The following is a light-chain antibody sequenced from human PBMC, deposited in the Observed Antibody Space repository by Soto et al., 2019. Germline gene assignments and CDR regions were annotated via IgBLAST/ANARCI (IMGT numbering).Light chain of an antibody. CDR3: SSYINSITFVV. J-gene: IGLJ2*01. V-gene: IGLV2-14*01. CDR1: SSDVGANNY. CDR2: EVS. Sequence: QSALTQPASVSGSPGQPITISCTGTSSDVGANNYVSWYQHHPGKAPKLLIYEVSNRPSGGSSRFSGSKSGNTASLTISGLQAEDEADYYCSSYINSITFVVFGGGTQLTVL.